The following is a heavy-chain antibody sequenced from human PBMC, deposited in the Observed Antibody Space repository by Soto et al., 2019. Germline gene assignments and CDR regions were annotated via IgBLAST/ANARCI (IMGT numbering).Heavy chain of an antibody. D-gene: IGHD3-3*01. Sequence: SVKVSCKASGGTFSSYAISWVRQAPGQGLEWMGGIIPIFGTANYAQKFQGRVTITADESTSTAYMELSSLRSEDTAMYYCARALGGRFLEWLSPPGEYYYYGMDVWGQGTTVTVSS. J-gene: IGHJ6*02. V-gene: IGHV1-69*13. CDR3: ARALGGRFLEWLSPPGEYYYYGMDV. CDR2: IIPIFGTA. CDR1: GGTFSSYA.